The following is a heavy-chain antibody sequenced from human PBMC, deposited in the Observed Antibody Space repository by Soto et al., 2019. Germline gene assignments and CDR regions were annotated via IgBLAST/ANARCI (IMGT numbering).Heavy chain of an antibody. CDR3: ATNKYYFDSSGNYRFGGLYGMDV. CDR2: IYYSGST. V-gene: IGHV4-59*01. CDR1: GGSISPYY. D-gene: IGHD3-22*01. J-gene: IGHJ6*02. Sequence: SETLSLTCTISGGSISPYYWNWIRQPPGKGLEWIGYIYYSGSTIYNPSLKSRVTISLDTSKNQFSLKLRSMTAADTAVYYCATNKYYFDSSGNYRFGGLYGMDVWGQGTTVTVSS.